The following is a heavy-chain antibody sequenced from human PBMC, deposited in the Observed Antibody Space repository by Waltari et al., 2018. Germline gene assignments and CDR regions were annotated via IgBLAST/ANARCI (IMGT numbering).Heavy chain of an antibody. D-gene: IGHD5-12*01. V-gene: IGHV4-39*02. J-gene: IGHJ3*01. Sequence: QLQLQESGPGLGKPSETLSLTCIVSGGSITSNRHYWAWIRQPPGQGLEWIGTMSYNGATYSSPSLKSRVTVSRDTSKNHLSLKLDSVTAADTAVYYCATYIGASIGTAAFDVCGQGTMVTVSS. CDR3: ATYIGASIGTAAFDV. CDR1: GGSITSNRHY. CDR2: MSYNGAT.